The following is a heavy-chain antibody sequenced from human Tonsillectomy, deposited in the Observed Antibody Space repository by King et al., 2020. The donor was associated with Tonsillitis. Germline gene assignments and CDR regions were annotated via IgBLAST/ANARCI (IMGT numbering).Heavy chain of an antibody. D-gene: IGHD3-10*01. Sequence: VQLVESGGVVVQPGGSLRISCVASGFIFDYYRMHWVRQAPGKGLGWVSLFCWDGGSTYYADSVKGRFTISKDNSKNSLYLQMNRVRTEDTALYYCTKEADGSGSYYGAWGQGTLVTVSS. CDR3: TKEADGSGSYYGA. CDR2: FCWDGGST. V-gene: IGHV3-43*01. CDR1: GFIFDYYR. J-gene: IGHJ4*02.